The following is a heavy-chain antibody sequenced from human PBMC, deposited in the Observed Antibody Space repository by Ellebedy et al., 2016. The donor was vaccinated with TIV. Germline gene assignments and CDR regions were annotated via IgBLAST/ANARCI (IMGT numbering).Heavy chain of an antibody. Sequence: ASVQVSCXASGYTFTSYGLTWVRQAPGQGLEWVGWISLDSVYTRYAQNLQDRVTMTTDTSTNTAYMELRSLRSDDTAVYYCARALVGAHMDVWGRGTTVTVSS. D-gene: IGHD1-26*01. CDR2: ISLDSVYT. CDR3: ARALVGAHMDV. CDR1: GYTFTSYG. J-gene: IGHJ6*02. V-gene: IGHV1-18*04.